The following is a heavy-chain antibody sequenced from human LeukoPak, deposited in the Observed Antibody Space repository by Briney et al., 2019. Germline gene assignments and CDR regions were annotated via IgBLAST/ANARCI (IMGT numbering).Heavy chain of an antibody. Sequence: GASVKVSCKASGGTFSSYAISWVRQAPGQGLEWMGRIIPILGIANYAQKFQGRVTITADKSTSTAYMELSSLRSEDTAVYYCARDLSVGDTMVRGVKSLPRAFDYWGQGTLVTVSS. D-gene: IGHD3-10*01. CDR3: ARDLSVGDTMVRGVKSLPRAFDY. CDR1: GGTFSSYA. V-gene: IGHV1-69*04. CDR2: IIPILGIA. J-gene: IGHJ4*02.